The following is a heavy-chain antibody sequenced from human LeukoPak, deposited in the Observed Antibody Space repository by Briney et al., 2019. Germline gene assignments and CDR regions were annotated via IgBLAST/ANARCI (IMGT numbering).Heavy chain of an antibody. J-gene: IGHJ5*02. D-gene: IGHD3-10*01. V-gene: IGHV4-59*01. CDR3: ARADYGSGSRFDP. CDR1: GGSISSYY. CDR2: IYYSGST. Sequence: SETLSLXCTVSGGSISSYYWSWIRQPPGKGLEGIGYIYYSGSTNYNPSLKSRVTISVDTSKNQFSLKLSSVTAADTAVYYCARADYGSGSRFDPWGQGTLVTVSS.